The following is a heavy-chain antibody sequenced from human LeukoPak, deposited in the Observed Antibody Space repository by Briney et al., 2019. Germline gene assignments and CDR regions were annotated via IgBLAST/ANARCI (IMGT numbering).Heavy chain of an antibody. CDR3: AKDYHYGGNSFFDS. V-gene: IGHV3-7*03. CDR1: TFTFSSYW. Sequence: GGSLRLSCAASTFTFSSYWMSWVRQAPGKGLEWVAYIKHDGSEKYYVDSVKGRFTISRDNSKNTLYLQMNSLRAEDTAIYYCAKDYHYGGNSFFDSWGQGTLVTLSS. D-gene: IGHD4-23*01. J-gene: IGHJ4*02. CDR2: IKHDGSEK.